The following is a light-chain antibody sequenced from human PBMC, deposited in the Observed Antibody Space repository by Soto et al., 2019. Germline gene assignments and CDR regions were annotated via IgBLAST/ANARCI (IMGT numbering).Light chain of an antibody. V-gene: IGKV1D-16*01. CDR2: AAS. CDR1: QDISSW. CDR3: QQYATYPWT. J-gene: IGKJ1*01. Sequence: IQLTQSPSSLSASVGYRFTITCRASQDISSWLAWYQQKPGKAPKLLIYAASSLQSGVPSRFRGSGSGTEFSLTISSLQPGDSATYYCQQYATYPWTFGRGTKGDIK.